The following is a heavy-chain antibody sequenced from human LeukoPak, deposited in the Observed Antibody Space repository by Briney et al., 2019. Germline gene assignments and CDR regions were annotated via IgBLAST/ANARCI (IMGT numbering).Heavy chain of an antibody. CDR1: GFTFSSYW. V-gene: IGHV3-7*01. CDR2: IKQDGSEK. D-gene: IGHD2-2*02. Sequence: GGSLRLSCAASGFTFSSYWMSWVRQAPGKGLEWVANIKQDGSEKYYVDSVKGRFTISRDNAKNSLYLQMNSLRAEDTAVYHCARDPYCSSTSCYKWDAFDIWGQGTMVTVSS. J-gene: IGHJ3*02. CDR3: ARDPYCSSTSCYKWDAFDI.